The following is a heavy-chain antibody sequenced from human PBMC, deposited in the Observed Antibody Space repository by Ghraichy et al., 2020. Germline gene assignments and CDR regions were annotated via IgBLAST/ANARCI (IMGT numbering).Heavy chain of an antibody. J-gene: IGHJ6*02. CDR2: IKQDGREK. Sequence: GGSLRLSCAASGFTFSSYWMSWVRQAPGKGLEWVANIKQDGREKYYVDSVKGRFTISRDNAKNSLYLQMNSLRAEDTAVYYCARDQPYYDFWSGYWDYYGMDVWGQGTTVTVSS. CDR3: ARDQPYYDFWSGYWDYYGMDV. V-gene: IGHV3-7*01. CDR1: GFTFSSYW. D-gene: IGHD3-3*01.